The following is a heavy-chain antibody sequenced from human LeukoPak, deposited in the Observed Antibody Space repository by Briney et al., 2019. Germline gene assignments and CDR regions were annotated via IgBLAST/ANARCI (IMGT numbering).Heavy chain of an antibody. CDR3: ARGNGYGDYVSLD. J-gene: IGHJ4*02. CDR1: GFTFSSYS. V-gene: IGHV3-21*01. Sequence: GGSLRLSCAASGFTFSSYSMNWVRQAPGKGLEWVSSISSSSSYIYYADSVKGRFTISRDNAKNSLYLQMNSLRAEDTAVYYCARGNGYGDYVSLDWGQGTLVTVSS. D-gene: IGHD4-17*01. CDR2: ISSSSSYI.